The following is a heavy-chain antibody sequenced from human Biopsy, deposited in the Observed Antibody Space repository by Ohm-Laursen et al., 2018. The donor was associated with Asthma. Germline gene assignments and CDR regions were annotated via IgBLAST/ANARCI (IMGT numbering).Heavy chain of an antibody. D-gene: IGHD6-13*01. CDR1: GFSFSDYY. V-gene: IGHV3-11*01. Sequence: SLRLSCTASGFSFSDYYMMWIRQAPGKGLEWVAYISSRGSNLYYADSVKGRFTISRDNPKKSVYLQLDSLRVEDAAVYYCARGYSTSWYFGYWGQGTVATVSS. CDR2: ISSRGSNL. J-gene: IGHJ4*02. CDR3: ARGYSTSWYFGY.